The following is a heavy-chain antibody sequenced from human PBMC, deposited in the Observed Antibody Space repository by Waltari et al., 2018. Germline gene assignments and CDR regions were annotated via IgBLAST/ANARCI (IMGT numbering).Heavy chain of an antibody. CDR3: ARDRGGDGYNWGIFDY. V-gene: IGHV3-53*01. D-gene: IGHD1-1*01. CDR1: GFTVSSNY. J-gene: IGHJ4*02. CDR2: IYSGGIT. Sequence: EVQLVESGGGLIQPGGSLRLSCAASGFTVSSNYMSWVRQAPGKGLEWGSVIYSGGITYYADSVKGRFTISRDNSKNTLYLQMNSLRAEDTAVYYCARDRGGDGYNWGIFDYWGQGTLVTVSS.